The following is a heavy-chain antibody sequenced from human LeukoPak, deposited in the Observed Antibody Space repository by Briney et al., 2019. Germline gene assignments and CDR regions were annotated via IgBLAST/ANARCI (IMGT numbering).Heavy chain of an antibody. CDR1: GFTFSSYG. CDR3: AKAFGSSWYKIDY. CDR2: IWYDGSNK. V-gene: IGHV3-33*06. J-gene: IGHJ4*02. Sequence: GRSLKLSCAASGFTFSSYGMHWVRQAPGKGLEWVAVIWYDGSNKYYADSVKGRFTISRDNSKNTLYLQMNSLRAEDTAVYYCAKAFGSSWYKIDYWGQGTLVTVSS. D-gene: IGHD6-13*01.